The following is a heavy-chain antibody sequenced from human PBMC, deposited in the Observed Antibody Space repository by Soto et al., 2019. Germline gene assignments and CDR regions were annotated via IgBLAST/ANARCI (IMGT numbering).Heavy chain of an antibody. CDR3: ARGISKYSSWYEPHTWFDA. D-gene: IGHD6-13*01. Sequence: TLSLTCNVSGGPINSPDYYWSWIRQSPGKGLEWIGYLYFNGGTQYNPSLRTPVSMSLDTSKKHFFLKMRSVTAADTAVYYCARGISKYSSWYEPHTWFDAWGQGALVTVSS. J-gene: IGHJ5*02. CDR2: LYFNGGT. CDR1: GGPINSPDYY. V-gene: IGHV4-30-4*01.